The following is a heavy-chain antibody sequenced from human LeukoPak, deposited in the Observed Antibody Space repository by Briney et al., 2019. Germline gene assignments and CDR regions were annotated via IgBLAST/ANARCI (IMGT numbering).Heavy chain of an antibody. Sequence: PSETLSLTCTVSGGSLSSYFWSWIRLSPGKGLEWIGYIYSSGSTNYNPSLRSRVTISVDTSKRQFSLKVNSVTAADTAVYCCARRYRGFFDYWGQGILVTVSS. CDR1: GGSLSSYF. CDR2: IYSSGST. D-gene: IGHD3-16*02. CDR3: ARRYRGFFDY. J-gene: IGHJ4*02. V-gene: IGHV4-59*01.